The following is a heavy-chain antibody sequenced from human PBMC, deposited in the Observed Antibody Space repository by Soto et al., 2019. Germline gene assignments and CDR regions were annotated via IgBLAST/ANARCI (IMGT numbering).Heavy chain of an antibody. CDR1: GFTFRRYS. Sequence: GGSLRLCCAASGFTFRRYSMDWVRQAKGKGLEWVSSISSSSSYIYYADSVKGRFTISRDNAKNSLYLQMNSLRADDTAVYYCTRRPPDVNYYGVFDYWGQRTPVTVSS. V-gene: IGHV3-21*04. CDR3: TRRPPDVNYYGVFDY. J-gene: IGHJ4*02. D-gene: IGHD3-22*01. CDR2: ISSSSSYI.